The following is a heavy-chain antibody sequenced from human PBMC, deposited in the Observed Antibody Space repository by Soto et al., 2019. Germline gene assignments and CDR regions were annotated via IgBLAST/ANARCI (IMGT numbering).Heavy chain of an antibody. CDR3: ATKEAFDY. Sequence: EVQLVGSGGGLVQPRGSLRLSWTASGFTFRSYTMHWVRQAPGKGLEYLSAISGNGDSTYDADSVKGRFTISRDNSKNTLYLQMGSLRADDTAVYYCATKEAFDYWGQGTLVTVSS. CDR1: GFTFRSYT. CDR2: ISGNGDST. J-gene: IGHJ4*02. V-gene: IGHV3-64*07.